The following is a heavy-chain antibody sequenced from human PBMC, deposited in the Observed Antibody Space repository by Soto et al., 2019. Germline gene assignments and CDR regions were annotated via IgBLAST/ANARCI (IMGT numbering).Heavy chain of an antibody. CDR3: ARDQAFGGDTAMVFDY. CDR2: INWNGGST. Sequence: GGSLRLSCAASGFTFDDYGMSWVRQAPGKGLEWVSGINWNGGSTGYADSVKGRFTISRDNAKNSLYLQMNSLRAEDTALYYCARDQAFGGDTAMVFDYWGQGTLVTVSS. V-gene: IGHV3-20*04. J-gene: IGHJ4*02. CDR1: GFTFDDYG. D-gene: IGHD5-18*01.